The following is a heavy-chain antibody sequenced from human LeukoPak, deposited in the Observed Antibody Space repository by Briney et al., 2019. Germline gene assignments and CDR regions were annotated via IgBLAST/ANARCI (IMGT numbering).Heavy chain of an antibody. V-gene: IGHV4-61*05. CDR3: ARGGRYCSGGSCYSWFDP. CDR2: IYYSGST. J-gene: IGHJ5*02. D-gene: IGHD2-15*01. Sequence: SSETLSLTCTVSGGSISSSSYYWGWIRQPPGKGLEWIGYIYYSGSTNYNPSLKSRVTISVDTSKNQFSLKLSSVTAADTAVYYCARGGRYCSGGSCYSWFDPWGQGTLVTVSS. CDR1: GGSISSSSYY.